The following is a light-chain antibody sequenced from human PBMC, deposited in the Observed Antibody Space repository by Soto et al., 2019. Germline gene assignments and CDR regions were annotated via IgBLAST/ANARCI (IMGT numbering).Light chain of an antibody. V-gene: IGKV1-9*01. J-gene: IGKJ5*01. CDR1: KDITTS. CDR2: AAS. Sequence: DLQLTQSPSFLSASVGDRVTITCRAIKDITTSLAWYQQKPGKAPKLLIFAASTLQNGVQSRFSDSGSRTEFTETITSLHPEDFATYYCQQRKSYPLTFGPGTRLVMK. CDR3: QQRKSYPLT.